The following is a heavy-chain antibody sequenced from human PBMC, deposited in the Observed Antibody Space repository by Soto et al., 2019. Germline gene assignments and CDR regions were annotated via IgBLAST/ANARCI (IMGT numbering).Heavy chain of an antibody. D-gene: IGHD2-15*01. CDR3: ASHCSGGSCYIGWFDP. J-gene: IGHJ5*02. CDR1: GGSIHSTSYY. CDR2: IYYSGST. Sequence: PSETLSLTCTVSGGSIHSTSYYWGWVRQPPGKGLEWIGSIYYSGSTYYNPSLKSRVTISVDTSKNQFSLKLSSVTAADTAVYYCASHCSGGSCYIGWFDPWGQGTLVTVSS. V-gene: IGHV4-39*01.